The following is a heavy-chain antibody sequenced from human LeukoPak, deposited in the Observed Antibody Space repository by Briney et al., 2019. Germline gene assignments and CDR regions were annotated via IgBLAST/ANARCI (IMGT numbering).Heavy chain of an antibody. CDR3: AKTGPDQLIYLLVDN. V-gene: IGHV3-30*02. J-gene: IGHJ4*02. CDR2: IRYDGSNK. CDR1: GFTFSSYG. Sequence: GGSLRLSCAASGFTFSSYGMHWVRQSPGKGLEWVAFIRYDGSNKYYADSVQCRFTISRDNSKNTLYLQMNSLRPEDTAVYYCAKTGPDQLIYLLVDNWGQGTLVTVSS. D-gene: IGHD2-2*02.